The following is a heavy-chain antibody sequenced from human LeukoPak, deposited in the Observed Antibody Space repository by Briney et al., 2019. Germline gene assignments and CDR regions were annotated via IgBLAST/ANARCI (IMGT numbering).Heavy chain of an antibody. Sequence: ASVKVSCKASGYTFTGYYMHWVRQAPGQGLEWMGRINPNSGGTNYAQKFQGRVTMTRDTSISTAYMELSRLRSDDMAVYYCARGESYSSSPDVWGQGTTVTVSS. CDR3: ARGESYSSSPDV. V-gene: IGHV1-2*06. CDR2: INPNSGGT. D-gene: IGHD6-13*01. CDR1: GYTFTGYY. J-gene: IGHJ6*02.